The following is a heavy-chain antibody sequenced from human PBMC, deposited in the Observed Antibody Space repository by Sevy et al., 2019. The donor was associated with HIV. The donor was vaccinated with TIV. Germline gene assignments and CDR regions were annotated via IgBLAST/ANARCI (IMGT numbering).Heavy chain of an antibody. J-gene: IGHJ6*02. D-gene: IGHD3-10*01. CDR1: GGSFSGYY. V-gene: IGHV4-34*01. Sequence: KQSQTLSLTCAVYGGSFSGYYWSWIRQPPGKGLEWIGEINHSGSTNYNPSLKSRVTISVDTSKNQFSLKLSSVTAADTAVYYCARGHGGGYGSGSYYYYYGMDVWGQGTTVTVSS. CDR3: ARGHGGGYGSGSYYYYYGMDV. CDR2: INHSGST.